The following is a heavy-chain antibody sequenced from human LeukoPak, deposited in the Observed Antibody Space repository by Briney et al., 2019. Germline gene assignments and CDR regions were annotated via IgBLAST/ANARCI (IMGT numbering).Heavy chain of an antibody. D-gene: IGHD3-22*01. CDR2: ISSSGNTI. Sequence: GGSLRLSCAASGFTFSSYEMNWVRQAPGKGREWVSYISSSGNTIYYADSVKGGFTISRDNAKNSLYLQINSLRAEDTAVYYCARVRDDSSGYWGQGTLVTVSS. V-gene: IGHV3-48*03. J-gene: IGHJ4*02. CDR1: GFTFSSYE. CDR3: ARVRDDSSGY.